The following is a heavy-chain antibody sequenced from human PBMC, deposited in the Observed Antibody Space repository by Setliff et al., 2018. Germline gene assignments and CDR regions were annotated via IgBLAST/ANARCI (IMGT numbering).Heavy chain of an antibody. D-gene: IGHD6-25*01. CDR3: ARAGLAAAGRKGVFDH. Sequence: ASVKVSCKTSGYSFTSHYMHWVRQAPGQGLEWMGIINAGGLTSSSTQKFEGRVTMTRDTSTSTVYMELHSLTSDDTAVYYCARAGLAAAGRKGVFDHWGQGTLVTVSS. J-gene: IGHJ4*02. V-gene: IGHV1-46*01. CDR2: INAGGLTS. CDR1: GYSFTSHY.